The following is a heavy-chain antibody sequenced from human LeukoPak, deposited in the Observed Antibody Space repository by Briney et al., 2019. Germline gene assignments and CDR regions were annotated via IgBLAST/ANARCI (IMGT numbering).Heavy chain of an antibody. CDR3: ACSQYQLLSRYYFDY. CDR2: INHSGST. Sequence: RSSETLSLTCAVYGGSFSGYYWSWIRQPPGKGLEWIGEINHSGSTNYNPSLKSRVTISVDTSKNQFSLKLSSVTAADTAVYYCACSQYQLLSRYYFDYWGQGTLVTVSS. CDR1: GGSFSGYY. V-gene: IGHV4-34*01. J-gene: IGHJ4*02. D-gene: IGHD2-2*01.